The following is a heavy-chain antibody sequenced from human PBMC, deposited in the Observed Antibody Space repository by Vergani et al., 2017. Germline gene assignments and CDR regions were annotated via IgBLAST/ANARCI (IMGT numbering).Heavy chain of an antibody. D-gene: IGHD5-24*01. CDR3: AREYNNYYYYYYMDV. J-gene: IGHJ6*03. CDR1: GGSISSGSYY. Sequence: QVQLQESGPGLVKPSQTLSLTCTVSGGSISSGSYYWSWIRQPAGKGLEWIGRIYTSGSTNYNPSLKSRVTISVDTSKNQFSLKLSSVTAAGTAVFYCAREYNNYYYYYYMDVWGKGTTVTVSS. V-gene: IGHV4-61*02. CDR2: IYTSGST.